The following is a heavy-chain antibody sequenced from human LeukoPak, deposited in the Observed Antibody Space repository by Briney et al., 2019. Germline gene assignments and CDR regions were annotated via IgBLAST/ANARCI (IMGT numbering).Heavy chain of an antibody. D-gene: IGHD6-13*01. CDR2: IWYDGSNK. J-gene: IGHJ3*02. V-gene: IGHV3-33*01. Sequence: GGSLRLSCAASGFTFSSYGMHWVRQAPGKGLEWVAVIWYDGSNKYSADSVKGRFTISRDNSKNTLYLQLNSLRAEDTAVYYCARDVRVAYSSSWLGGAFDIWGQGTMVTVSS. CDR3: ARDVRVAYSSSWLGGAFDI. CDR1: GFTFSSYG.